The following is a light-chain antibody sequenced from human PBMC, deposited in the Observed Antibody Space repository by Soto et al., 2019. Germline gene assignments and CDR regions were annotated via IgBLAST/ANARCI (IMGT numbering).Light chain of an antibody. Sequence: DIPMTQSPSSVSASVGDRVTITCRASQGLKYLAWYQHKPGKAPKLLIYEATILQSGVPPRFSGSGSGTDFTLTISSLQPEDFATYFCQQANSFPITFGQGTRLEIK. CDR3: QQANSFPIT. V-gene: IGKV1-12*01. J-gene: IGKJ5*01. CDR2: EAT. CDR1: QGLKY.